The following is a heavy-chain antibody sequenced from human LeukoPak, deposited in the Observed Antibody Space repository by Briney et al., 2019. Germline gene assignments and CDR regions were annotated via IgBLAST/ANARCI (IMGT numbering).Heavy chain of an antibody. CDR3: ARTRGSHISMAYLDY. V-gene: IGHV1-24*01. D-gene: IGHD2/OR15-2a*01. J-gene: IGHJ4*02. Sequence: ASVKVSCKVSGYTLTELSMHWVRQAPGKGLEWMGGFDPEDGETIYAQKFQGRVTMTEDTSTDTAYMELSSLRSGDTAVYYCARTRGSHISMAYLDYWGQGTLVTVSS. CDR2: FDPEDGET. CDR1: GYTLTELS.